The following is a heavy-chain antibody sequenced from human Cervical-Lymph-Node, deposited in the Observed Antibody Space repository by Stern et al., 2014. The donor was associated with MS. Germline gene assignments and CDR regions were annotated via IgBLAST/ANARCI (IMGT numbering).Heavy chain of an antibody. CDR3: ARSNYGMDV. CDR1: GFTFSSQW. CDR2: INSDGSRT. D-gene: IGHD2-8*01. J-gene: IGHJ6*02. V-gene: IGHV3-74*02. Sequence: VQLVESGGGVVQPGGSLRLSCVASGFTFSSQWMHWVRQAPGQGLVWVSRINSDGSRTTYADFVKGRFTISRDNAKKTLYLQMDSLRAEDTAVYYCARSNYGMDVWGQGTTVTVSS.